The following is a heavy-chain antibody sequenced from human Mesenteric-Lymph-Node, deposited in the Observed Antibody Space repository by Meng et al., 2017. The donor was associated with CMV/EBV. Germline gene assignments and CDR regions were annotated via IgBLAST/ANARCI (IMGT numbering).Heavy chain of an antibody. V-gene: IGHV1-46*01. CDR3: AREGRRDGHSAHFDY. Sequence: ASVKVSCKTSGYTFTIHYIHWVRQAPGRGLEWMGIINPSSGTTSYPQKFRGRITMTRDTSASTVYMELSSLTSEDTAVYYCAREGRRDGHSAHFDYWGQGTLVTVSS. D-gene: IGHD5-24*01. CDR2: INPSSGTT. CDR1: GYTFTIHY. J-gene: IGHJ4*02.